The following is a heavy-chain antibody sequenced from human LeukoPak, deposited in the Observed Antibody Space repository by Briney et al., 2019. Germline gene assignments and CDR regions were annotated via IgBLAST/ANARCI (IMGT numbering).Heavy chain of an antibody. J-gene: IGHJ6*02. CDR2: ISSSGSTI. CDR1: GFTFSDYY. Sequence: GGSLRLSCAASGFTFSDYYMSWIRQAPGKGLEWVSYISSSGSTIYYADSVKGRFTISRDNAKNSLYLQMNSLRAEDTAVYSCARRQQLYYYYYGMDVWGQGTTVTVSS. D-gene: IGHD6-13*01. V-gene: IGHV3-11*01. CDR3: ARRQQLYYYYYGMDV.